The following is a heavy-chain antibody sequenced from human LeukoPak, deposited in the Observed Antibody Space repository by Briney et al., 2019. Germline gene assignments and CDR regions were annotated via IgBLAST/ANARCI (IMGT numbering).Heavy chain of an antibody. J-gene: IGHJ3*02. D-gene: IGHD3-9*01. CDR1: GGTFSSYA. CDR3: ASIHYDILTGDDAFDI. V-gene: IGHV7-4-1*02. CDR2: INTNTGNP. Sequence: ASVKVSCQASGGTFSSYAISWVRQAPGQGLEWMGWINTNTGNPTYAQGFTGRFVFSLDTSVSTAYLQISSLKASDTAMYYCASIHYDILTGDDAFDIWGQGTMVTVSS.